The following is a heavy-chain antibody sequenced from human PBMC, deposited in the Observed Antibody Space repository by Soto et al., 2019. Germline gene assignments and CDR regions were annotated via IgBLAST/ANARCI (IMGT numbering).Heavy chain of an antibody. CDR1: GYTFTGYY. J-gene: IGHJ4*02. CDR3: ARGEYNYGQYCFDS. D-gene: IGHD5-18*01. V-gene: IGHV1-2*02. Sequence: QVQLVQSGAEVKKPGASVRVSCKASGYTFTGYYIHWVRQAHGQGLDWLGWINPNNGDTTYVQKFQGRVTMTRDTSISTAYMELSRLTSDDTAVYSCARGEYNYGQYCFDSWGQGTLVTVSS. CDR2: INPNNGDT.